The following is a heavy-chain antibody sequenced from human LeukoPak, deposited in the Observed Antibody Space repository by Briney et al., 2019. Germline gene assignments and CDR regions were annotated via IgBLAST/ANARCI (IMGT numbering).Heavy chain of an antibody. CDR2: VHSSGST. J-gene: IGHJ4*02. V-gene: IGHV4-4*07. Sequence: SETLSLTCTVSGASIGSFYWSWIRQPAGKGLGWIGRVHSSGSTNYIPSIKSRVTMSVDTSKNQFSLKLNTVTAADTAMYYCAREAVDYGSGSHDYWGQGILVTVSS. D-gene: IGHD3-10*01. CDR1: GASIGSFY. CDR3: AREAVDYGSGSHDY.